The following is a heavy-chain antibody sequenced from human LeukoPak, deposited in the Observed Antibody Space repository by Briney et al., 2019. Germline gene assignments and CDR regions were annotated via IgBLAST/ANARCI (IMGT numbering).Heavy chain of an antibody. Sequence: SETLSLTCTVSGGSMSTYYWSWIRQPPGKGLEWIGDIYYSGSTNSNPSLKSRVTISVDTSKSQFSLKLNSVTAADTALYYCARRRGKLSSFDYWGQGTLVTVSS. CDR3: ARRRGKLSSFDY. D-gene: IGHD2-2*01. CDR2: IYYSGST. V-gene: IGHV4-59*13. J-gene: IGHJ4*02. CDR1: GGSMSTYY.